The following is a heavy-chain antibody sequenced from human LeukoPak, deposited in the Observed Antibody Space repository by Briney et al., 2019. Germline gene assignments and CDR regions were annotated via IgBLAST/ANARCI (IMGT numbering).Heavy chain of an antibody. J-gene: IGHJ4*02. Sequence: SETLSLTCAVSGGSISSSNWWSWVRQPPGKGLEWIGEIYHSGSTNYNPSLKSRVTISVDTSKNQFSLKLSSVTAADTAVYYCARGRIPLPRTKYYFDYWGQGTLVTVSS. CDR2: IYHSGST. CDR1: GGSISSSNW. CDR3: ARGRIPLPRTKYYFDY. D-gene: IGHD1-7*01. V-gene: IGHV4-4*02.